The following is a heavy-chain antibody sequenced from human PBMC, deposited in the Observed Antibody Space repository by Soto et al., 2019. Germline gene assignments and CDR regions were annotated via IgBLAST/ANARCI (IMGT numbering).Heavy chain of an antibody. CDR3: ARGPWYNWNYGWRNYFDY. Sequence: PSQTLSLTCAISGDSVSSNSAAWNWIRQSPSRGLEWLGRTYYRSKWYNDYAVSVKSRITINPDTSKNQFSLQLNSVTPEDTAVYYCARGPWYNWNYGWRNYFDYWGQGTLVTVSS. V-gene: IGHV6-1*01. CDR2: TYYRSKWYN. J-gene: IGHJ4*02. CDR1: GDSVSSNSAA. D-gene: IGHD1-7*01.